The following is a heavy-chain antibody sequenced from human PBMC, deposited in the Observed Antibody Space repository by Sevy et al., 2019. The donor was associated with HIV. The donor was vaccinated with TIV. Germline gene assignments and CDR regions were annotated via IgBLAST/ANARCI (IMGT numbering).Heavy chain of an antibody. CDR1: GGSISDYY. CDR2: IHYSGST. Sequence: SETLSLTCTVSGGSISDYYWNWVRQPPGKGLEWIGYIHYSGSTNYNPSLKSRVTISVDTSKDQSSLKLTSVTAADTAVYYCARATRPVANWFDPWGQRTLVTVSS. V-gene: IGHV4-59*01. D-gene: IGHD6-19*01. J-gene: IGHJ5*02. CDR3: ARATRPVANWFDP.